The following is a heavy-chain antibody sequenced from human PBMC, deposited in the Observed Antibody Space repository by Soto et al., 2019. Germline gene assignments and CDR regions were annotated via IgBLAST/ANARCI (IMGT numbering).Heavy chain of an antibody. CDR3: AKDVYCTSTTCSRSYDY. D-gene: IGHD2-2*01. CDR1: GFTFSSDA. CDR2: VSGNGAYT. J-gene: IGHJ4*02. Sequence: EVQLLESGGGLVQPGGSLRLSCAASGFTFSSDAMSWVRQAPGKGLEWVSVVSGNGAYTYYADSVKGRFNISRDNSKNKLYLQLNSLRAEDTAVYFCAKDVYCTSTTCSRSYDYWGQGTLVTVSS. V-gene: IGHV3-23*01.